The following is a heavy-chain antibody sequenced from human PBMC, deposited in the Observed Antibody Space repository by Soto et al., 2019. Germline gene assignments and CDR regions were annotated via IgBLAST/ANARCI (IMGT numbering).Heavy chain of an antibody. CDR1: GFTFSSHS. Sequence: PGGSLRLSCAASGFTFSSHSMNWVRQAPGKGLEWVSSISGSSNYVHYADSLKGRFTISRDNAKKSLYLQMNSLRAEDTAVYYCARDLSSADHEKHLDYWGQGTLVTVSS. CDR2: ISGSSNYV. V-gene: IGHV3-21*01. J-gene: IGHJ4*02. D-gene: IGHD3-16*02. CDR3: ARDLSSADHEKHLDY.